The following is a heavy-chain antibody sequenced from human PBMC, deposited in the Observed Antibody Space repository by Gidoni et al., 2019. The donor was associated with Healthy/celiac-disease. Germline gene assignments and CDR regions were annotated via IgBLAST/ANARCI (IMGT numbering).Heavy chain of an antibody. CDR3: ARGSNPGYSSGWYLNYYYYYGMDV. Sequence: QVQLVESGGGLVKPGGSLRLYCAASGFTFRDYYMSWIRQATGKGLEWVSYISRSGSTIYYADSVKGRFTISRDNAKNSLYLQMNSLRAEDTAVYYCARGSNPGYSSGWYLNYYYYYGMDVWGQGTTVTVSS. D-gene: IGHD6-19*01. CDR2: ISRSGSTI. V-gene: IGHV3-11*01. J-gene: IGHJ6*02. CDR1: GFTFRDYY.